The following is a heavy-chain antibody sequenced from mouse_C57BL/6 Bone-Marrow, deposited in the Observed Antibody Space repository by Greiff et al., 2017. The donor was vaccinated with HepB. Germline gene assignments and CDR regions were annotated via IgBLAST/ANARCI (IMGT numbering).Heavy chain of an antibody. Sequence: VQLQQSGPGLVQPSQSLSITCTVSGFSLTSYGVHWVRQSPGKGLEWLGVIWRGGSTDYNAAFMSRLSITKDNSKSQVFFKMNSLQAEDTAIYYCAKRDHDGEAMDYWGQGTSVTVSS. V-gene: IGHV2-5*01. D-gene: IGHD2-4*01. CDR1: GFSLTSYG. J-gene: IGHJ4*01. CDR3: AKRDHDGEAMDY. CDR2: IWRGGST.